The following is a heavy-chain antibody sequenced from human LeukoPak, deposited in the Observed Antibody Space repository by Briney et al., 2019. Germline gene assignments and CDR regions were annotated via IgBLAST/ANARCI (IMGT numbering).Heavy chain of an antibody. J-gene: IGHJ5*02. D-gene: IGHD4-17*01. V-gene: IGHV4-31*03. CDR3: ARHDYGDYDWFDP. Sequence: PSQTLSLTCTVSGGSISSGGYYWSWIRQHPGKGLEWIGYIYYSGSTYYNPSLKSRVTISVDTSKNQFSLKLSSVTAADTAVYYCARHDYGDYDWFDPWGRGTLVTVSS. CDR2: IYYSGST. CDR1: GGSISSGGYY.